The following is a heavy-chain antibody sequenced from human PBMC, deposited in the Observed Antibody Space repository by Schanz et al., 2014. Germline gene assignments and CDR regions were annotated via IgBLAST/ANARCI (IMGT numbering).Heavy chain of an antibody. J-gene: IGHJ4*02. CDR1: GFIFSNYG. D-gene: IGHD2-2*01. V-gene: IGHV3-30*02. CDR3: AKDSTHIDIVLVPTAIDY. Sequence: QEQLVESGGGVVQPGGSLRLSCAASGFIFSNYGIHWFRQPAGKGLEWVAVIWNNGVTKYYADSVKGRFTISRDNSKNTLYLHMNTLRSEDTAVYYCAKDSTHIDIVLVPTAIDYWGQGTLVTVSS. CDR2: IWNNGVTK.